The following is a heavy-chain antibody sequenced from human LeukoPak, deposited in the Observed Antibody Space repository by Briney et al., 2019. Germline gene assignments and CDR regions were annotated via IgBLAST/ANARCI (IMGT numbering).Heavy chain of an antibody. J-gene: IGHJ4*02. Sequence: GASVKASCKASGYTFSSYHLHWVRQAPGQGLEWMGIINPSGGSTSYAQKFQGRVTMTRDTSTSTVYMELSSLRSEDTAVYYCARVGSSTWYESDYWGQGTLVTVSS. V-gene: IGHV1-46*01. CDR2: INPSGGST. CDR3: ARVGSSTWYESDY. D-gene: IGHD6-13*01. CDR1: GYTFSSYH.